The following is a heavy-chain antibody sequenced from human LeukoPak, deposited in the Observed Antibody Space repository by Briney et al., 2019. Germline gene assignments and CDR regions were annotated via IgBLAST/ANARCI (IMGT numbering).Heavy chain of an antibody. CDR2: ISSSSYI. D-gene: IGHD4-17*01. J-gene: IGHJ4*02. Sequence: GGSLRLSCAASGFTFSSYSMNWVRQAPGKGLEWVSSISSSSYIYYADSVKGRFTISRDNAKNSLYLQMNSLRAEDTAVYYCARDHTVTTAFDYWGQGTLVTVSS. CDR3: ARDHTVTTAFDY. V-gene: IGHV3-21*01. CDR1: GFTFSSYS.